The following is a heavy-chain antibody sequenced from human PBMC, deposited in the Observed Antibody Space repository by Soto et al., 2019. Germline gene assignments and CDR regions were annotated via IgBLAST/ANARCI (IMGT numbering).Heavy chain of an antibody. CDR1: GGSISSGDYY. D-gene: IGHD1-26*01. CDR3: ARRSYSGSYEAWFDP. Sequence: PSETLPLTCTVSGGSISSGDYYWSWIRQPPGKGLEWIGYIYYSGSTYYNPSLKSRVTISVDTSKNQFSLKLSSVTAADTAVYYCARRSYSGSYEAWFDPWGQGTQVTVSS. V-gene: IGHV4-30-4*01. J-gene: IGHJ5*02. CDR2: IYYSGST.